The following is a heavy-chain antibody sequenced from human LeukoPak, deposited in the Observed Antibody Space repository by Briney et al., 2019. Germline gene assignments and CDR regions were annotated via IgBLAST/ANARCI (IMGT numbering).Heavy chain of an antibody. D-gene: IGHD3-3*01. CDR3: ARWAYDFWSGYYTYYYYGMDV. V-gene: IGHV3-7*03. CDR2: IKQDGSEK. J-gene: IGHJ6*02. CDR1: GFTFSSYW. Sequence: GSLRLSCAASGFTFSSYWMSWVRQAPGKGLEWVANIKQDGSEKYYVDSVKGRFTISRDNAKNSLYLQMNSLRAEDTAVYYCARWAYDFWSGYYTYYYYGMDVWGQGTTVTVSS.